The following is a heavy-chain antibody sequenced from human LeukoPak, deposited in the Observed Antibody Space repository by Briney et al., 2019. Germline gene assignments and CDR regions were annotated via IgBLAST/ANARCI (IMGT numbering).Heavy chain of an antibody. CDR3: ARSDQFRWFGEPRRPFYYGVDV. Sequence: ASVKVSCKASGYTFTGYYMHWVRQAPGQGLEWMGWINPNSGGTNYAQKFQGRVTMTRDTSISTAYMELSRLRSDDTAVYYCARSDQFRWFGEPRRPFYYGVDVWGQGTTVTVSS. J-gene: IGHJ6*02. CDR1: GYTFTGYY. D-gene: IGHD3-10*01. CDR2: INPNSGGT. V-gene: IGHV1-2*02.